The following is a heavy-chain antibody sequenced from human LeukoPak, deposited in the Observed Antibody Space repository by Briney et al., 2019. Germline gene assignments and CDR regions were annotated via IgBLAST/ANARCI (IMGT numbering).Heavy chain of an antibody. CDR3: ASGGYCSSSTCYPNWFDP. CDR1: GGSITSYH. J-gene: IGHJ5*02. Sequence: PSETLSLTCTVSGGSITSYHWSWIRQPPGKGLEWIGYISYSGSTNYNPSLKGRVTMSIGTSKNQFSLKLSSVTAADTAVYYCASGGYCSSSTCYPNWFDPWGQGTLVTVSS. CDR2: ISYSGST. D-gene: IGHD2-15*01. V-gene: IGHV4-59*01.